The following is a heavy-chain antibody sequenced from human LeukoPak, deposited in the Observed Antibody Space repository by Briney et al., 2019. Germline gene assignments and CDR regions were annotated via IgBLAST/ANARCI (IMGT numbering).Heavy chain of an antibody. Sequence: PGGSLRLSCAASGFTFSSYWMGWVRQAPGKGLEWVATIRQDGSQKYYVDSVKGRFTISRDNAKNSLYLQMNSLRAEDTAVYYCARESGSVTSEVDFDYWGQGTLVTVSS. CDR2: IRQDGSQK. D-gene: IGHD4-17*01. J-gene: IGHJ4*02. CDR1: GFTFSSYW. V-gene: IGHV3-7*01. CDR3: ARESGSVTSEVDFDY.